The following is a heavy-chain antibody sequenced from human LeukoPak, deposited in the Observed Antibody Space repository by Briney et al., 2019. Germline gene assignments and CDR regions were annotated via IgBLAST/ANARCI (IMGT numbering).Heavy chain of an antibody. J-gene: IGHJ4*02. CDR1: GFTFSSYA. Sequence: GGSLRLSCAASGFTFSSYAMHWVRQAPGKGLEYVSAISSNGGSTYYANSVKGRFTISRDNSKNTLYLQMNSLRAEDTAVYYCAKDSSLYSYGQSSDYWGQGTLVTVSS. CDR3: AKDSSLYSYGQSSDY. V-gene: IGHV3-64*01. CDR2: ISSNGGST. D-gene: IGHD5-18*01.